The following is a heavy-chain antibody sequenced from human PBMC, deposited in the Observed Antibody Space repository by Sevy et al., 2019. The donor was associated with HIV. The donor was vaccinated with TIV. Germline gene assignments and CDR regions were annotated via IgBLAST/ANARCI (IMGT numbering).Heavy chain of an antibody. CDR3: ARAPPVRSGDDSLNWFDP. CDR1: YGPISAYY. CDR2: IHYTGST. D-gene: IGHD2-21*02. V-gene: IGHV4-59*12. Sequence: SETLSLTCSVSYGPISAYYWNWIRQSPGKGLEWIGSIHYTGSTDYNPSLKSRVTMSLDTSKNQLSLQLKSVTAADTALYYCARAPPVRSGDDSLNWFDPWGQGTLVTVSS. J-gene: IGHJ5*02.